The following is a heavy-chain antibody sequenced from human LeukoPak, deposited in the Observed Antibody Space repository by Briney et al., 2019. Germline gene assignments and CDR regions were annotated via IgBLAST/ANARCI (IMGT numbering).Heavy chain of an antibody. CDR3: AKEWSGQNYYYGLDV. CDR1: GYTFTSYG. Sequence: ASVKVSCKASGYTFTSYGISWVRQAPGQGLEWMGRISPYNANTDYAEKFQGRVTMTTDTSTSTAYMELRSLKSDDTAVYYCAKEWSGQNYYYGLDVWGQGTTVTVSS. J-gene: IGHJ6*02. CDR2: ISPYNANT. V-gene: IGHV1-18*01. D-gene: IGHD3-3*01.